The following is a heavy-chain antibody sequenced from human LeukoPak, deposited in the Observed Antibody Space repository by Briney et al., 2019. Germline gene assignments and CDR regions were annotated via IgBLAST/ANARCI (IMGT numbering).Heavy chain of an antibody. Sequence: ASVKVSCKASGYSFISYDINWVRQATGQGLEWMGWMNPNTGNTGYAQKFQGRVAMTRSTSITTAYMELSSLRSEDTAVYYRVLADILTGYYGVDYWGQGTLVTVSS. V-gene: IGHV1-8*01. CDR1: GYSFISYD. CDR2: MNPNTGNT. CDR3: VLADILTGYYGVDY. J-gene: IGHJ4*02. D-gene: IGHD3-9*01.